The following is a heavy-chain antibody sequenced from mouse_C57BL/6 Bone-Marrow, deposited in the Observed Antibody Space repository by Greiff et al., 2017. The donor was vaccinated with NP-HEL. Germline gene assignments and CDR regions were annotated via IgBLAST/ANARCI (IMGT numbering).Heavy chain of an antibody. CDR1: GFNITDYY. J-gene: IGHJ3*01. Sequence: VQLQQSGAELVRPGASVKLSCTASGFNITDYYMHWVKQRPEQGLEWIGRIDPEDGDTEYAPKFQGKATMTADTSSNTAYLQLSSLTSEDTAVYYCTTYYYGSSERAWFAYWGQGTLVTVSA. CDR2: IDPEDGDT. CDR3: TTYYYGSSERAWFAY. V-gene: IGHV14-1*01. D-gene: IGHD1-1*01.